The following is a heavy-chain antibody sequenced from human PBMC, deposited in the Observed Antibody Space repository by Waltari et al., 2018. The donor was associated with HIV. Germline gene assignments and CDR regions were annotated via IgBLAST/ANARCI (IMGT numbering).Heavy chain of an antibody. CDR3: ARDSHYSIAVAAKGPYSFDY. D-gene: IGHD6-19*01. CDR2: ISSSGTTI. Sequence: VQLVESGGGLVKRGGSLRLSCAASGFTVRDGSRSRIRQAPGKALEWVSYISSSGTTIYYAESVKGRFTISRDNAKNSLYLQMNSLRAEDTAVYYCARDSHYSIAVAAKGPYSFDYWGQGTLVTVSS. V-gene: IGHV3-11*04. J-gene: IGHJ4*02. CDR1: GFTVRDGS.